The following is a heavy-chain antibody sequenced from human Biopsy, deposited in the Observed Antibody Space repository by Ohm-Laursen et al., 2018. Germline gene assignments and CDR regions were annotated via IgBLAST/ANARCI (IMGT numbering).Heavy chain of an antibody. CDR2: ISWNSGNI. CDR3: TRLAYYYYYGMDV. V-gene: IGHV3-9*01. D-gene: IGHD3-3*02. Sequence: SLRLSCAASGFTFDDYALHWVRQAPGKGLEWVSGISWNSGNIGYADSVKGRFTISRDNAKNSLYLQMNSLRAEDTAVYYCTRLAYYYYYGMDVWGQGTTVTVSS. J-gene: IGHJ6*02. CDR1: GFTFDDYA.